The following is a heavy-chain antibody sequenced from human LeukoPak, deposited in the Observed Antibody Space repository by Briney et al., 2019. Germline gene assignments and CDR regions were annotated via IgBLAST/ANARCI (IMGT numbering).Heavy chain of an antibody. CDR2: IYHSGST. CDR1: GGSISSGGYS. J-gene: IGHJ4*02. V-gene: IGHV4-30-2*01. D-gene: IGHD4-23*01. Sequence: QTLSLTCAVSGGSISSGGYSWSWIRQPPGKGLEWIGYIYHSGSTYYNPSLKSRVTISVDRSKNQFSLKLSSVTAADTAVYYCARFGGNGVYFDYWGQGTLVTVSS. CDR3: ARFGGNGVYFDY.